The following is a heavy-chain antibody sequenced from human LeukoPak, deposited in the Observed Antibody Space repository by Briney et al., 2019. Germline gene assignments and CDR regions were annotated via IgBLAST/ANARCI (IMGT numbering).Heavy chain of an antibody. D-gene: IGHD1-1*01. V-gene: IGHV3-30*03. Sequence: GGSLRLSCAASGFTFSSYGMHWVRQAPGKGLEWVAVISYDGSNKYYADSVKGRFTISRDNSKNTLYLQMNSLRAEDTAVYYCALISIPGTAFDYWGQGTLVTVSS. CDR3: ALISIPGTAFDY. J-gene: IGHJ4*02. CDR2: ISYDGSNK. CDR1: GFTFSSYG.